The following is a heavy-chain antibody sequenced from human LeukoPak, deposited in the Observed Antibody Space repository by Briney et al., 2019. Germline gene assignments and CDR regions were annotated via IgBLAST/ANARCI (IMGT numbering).Heavy chain of an antibody. CDR3: ARGAGDSSSWLPEWGYYYYGMDV. J-gene: IGHJ6*02. D-gene: IGHD6-13*01. V-gene: IGHV1-8*01. Sequence: ASVEVSCKASGYTFTSYDINWVRQATGQGLEWMGWMNPNSGNTGYAQKFQGRVTMTRNTSISTAYMELSSLRSEDTAVYYCARGAGDSSSWLPEWGYYYYGMDVWGQGTTVTVSS. CDR2: MNPNSGNT. CDR1: GYTFTSYD.